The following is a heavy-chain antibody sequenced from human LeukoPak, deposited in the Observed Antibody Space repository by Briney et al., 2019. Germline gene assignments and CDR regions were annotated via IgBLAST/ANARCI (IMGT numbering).Heavy chain of an antibody. J-gene: IGHJ3*02. V-gene: IGHV3-48*03. CDR1: EFTFSTYE. Sequence: GGSLRLSCGVSEFTFSTYEMNWVRQAPGKGLEWVSYISTSGSTKYYADSVKGRFTVSRDNAKNSLYLQMNSLRAEDTAVYYCAREEKSSNVFDIWGQGTMVTVSS. CDR3: AREEKSSNVFDI. CDR2: ISTSGSTK.